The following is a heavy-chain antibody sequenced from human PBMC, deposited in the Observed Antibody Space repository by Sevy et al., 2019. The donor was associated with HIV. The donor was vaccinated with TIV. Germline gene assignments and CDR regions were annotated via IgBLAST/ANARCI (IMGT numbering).Heavy chain of an antibody. V-gene: IGHV3-73*01. CDR1: GFTFSGSA. CDR2: IRSKANGYAA. CDR3: TRSFDSSGSYYYYGMDV. D-gene: IGHD3-22*01. J-gene: IGHJ6*02. Sequence: GGSLRLSCAASGFTFSGSAMHWVRQASGKGLEWVGRIRSKANGYAAASAASVKGRFTISRDDSKNTAYLQMNSLKTEDTSGYYCTRSFDSSGSYYYYGMDVWGQGTTVTVSS.